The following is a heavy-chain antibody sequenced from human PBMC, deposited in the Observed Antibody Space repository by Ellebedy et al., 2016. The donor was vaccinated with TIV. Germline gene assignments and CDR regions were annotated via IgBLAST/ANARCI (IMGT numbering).Heavy chain of an antibody. Sequence: GESLKISXAASGFTFGDYAIHWFRQAPGKGLEWVGSIRTRAYGGTTQYAASVKGRFTISRDDSKNIAYLQMNSLQTEDTAVYYCTRDPETYYYGSGRDYWGQGTLVRVSS. J-gene: IGHJ4*02. CDR1: GFTFGDYA. CDR3: TRDPETYYYGSGRDY. V-gene: IGHV3-49*03. CDR2: IRTRAYGGTT. D-gene: IGHD3-10*01.